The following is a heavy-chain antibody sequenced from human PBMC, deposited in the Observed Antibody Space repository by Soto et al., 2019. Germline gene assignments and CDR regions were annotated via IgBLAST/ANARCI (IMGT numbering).Heavy chain of an antibody. CDR1: GFTFSSYW. D-gene: IGHD3-3*01. V-gene: IGHV3-7*01. CDR2: IKQDGSEK. Sequence: GGSLRLSCAASGFTFSSYWMSWVRQAPGKGLEWVATIKQDGSEKYYVDSVKGRFTISRDNAKNSLYLQMNSLRAEDTAVYYCARGDSVGDFWSGYLPGYYYYYGMDVWGQGTTVTVSS. CDR3: ARGDSVGDFWSGYLPGYYYYYGMDV. J-gene: IGHJ6*02.